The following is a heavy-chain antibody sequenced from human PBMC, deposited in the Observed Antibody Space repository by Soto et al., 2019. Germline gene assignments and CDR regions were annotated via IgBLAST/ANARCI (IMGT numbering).Heavy chain of an antibody. CDR2: ISGSGGST. J-gene: IGHJ4*02. CDR3: AKGRGHSGCDGIENDS. CDR1: GFTFSSYA. Sequence: GGSLRLSCAASGFTFSSYAMSWVRQAPGKGLEWVSAISGSGGSTYYADSVKGRFTISRDNSKNTLYLQMNSLRAEDTAVYYCAKGRGHSGCDGIENDSWGQETLVTVSS. V-gene: IGHV3-23*01. D-gene: IGHD5-12*01.